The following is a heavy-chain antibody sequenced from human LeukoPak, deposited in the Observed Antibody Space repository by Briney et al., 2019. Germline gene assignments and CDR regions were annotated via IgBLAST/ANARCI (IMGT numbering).Heavy chain of an antibody. CDR1: GFTFSSYA. Sequence: GGSLRLSCAASGFTFSSYAMSWVRQAPGKGLEWVSAINGSGGSTYYADSVKGRFTISRDNSKNTLYLQMSSLRAEDTAVYYCAKDQLFWGSNAFNIWGQGTMVTVS. D-gene: IGHD3-16*01. V-gene: IGHV3-23*01. J-gene: IGHJ3*02. CDR2: INGSGGST. CDR3: AKDQLFWGSNAFNI.